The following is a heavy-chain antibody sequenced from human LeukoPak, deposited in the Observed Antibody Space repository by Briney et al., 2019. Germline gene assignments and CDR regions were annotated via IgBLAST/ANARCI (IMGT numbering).Heavy chain of an antibody. V-gene: IGHV4-31*03. CDR2: IYYSGST. Sequence: PSQTLSLTCTVSGGSISGGAYYWSWIRQHPGKGLEWIGYIYYSGSTYYNPSLKSRLTISVDTSKSQFSLRLSSVTAADTAVYYCARRRDRGYDFDYWGQGTLVTVSS. D-gene: IGHD5-12*01. CDR1: GGSISGGAYY. J-gene: IGHJ4*02. CDR3: ARRRDRGYDFDY.